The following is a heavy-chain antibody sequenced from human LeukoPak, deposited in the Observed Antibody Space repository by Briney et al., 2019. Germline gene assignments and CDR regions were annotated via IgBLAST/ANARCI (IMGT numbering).Heavy chain of an antibody. Sequence: GGSLRLSCAASGFTFSSYAMSWVRQAPGKGLVWVSRINSDGRSTSYADSVKGRFTISRDNSKNTLSLQMNSLRAEDTAVYYCAKGIELWLTYFDHWGQGTLVTASS. V-gene: IGHV3-23*01. D-gene: IGHD5-18*01. CDR2: INSDGRST. CDR1: GFTFSSYA. CDR3: AKGIELWLTYFDH. J-gene: IGHJ4*02.